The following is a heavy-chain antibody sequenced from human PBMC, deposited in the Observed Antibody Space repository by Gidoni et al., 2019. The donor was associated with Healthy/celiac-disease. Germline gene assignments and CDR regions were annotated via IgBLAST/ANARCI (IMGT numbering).Heavy chain of an antibody. CDR3: ARANGDYLWHAFDI. CDR2: IYYSGST. V-gene: IGHV4-31*03. Sequence: QVQLQESGPGLVKPSPTLSLTCTVSGGSIRSGGYYWSWIRQHPGKGLEWIGYIYYSGSTYYNPSLKSRVTISVDTSKNQFSLKLSSVTAADTAVYYCARANGDYLWHAFDIWGQGTMVTVSS. J-gene: IGHJ3*02. D-gene: IGHD4-17*01. CDR1: GGSIRSGGYY.